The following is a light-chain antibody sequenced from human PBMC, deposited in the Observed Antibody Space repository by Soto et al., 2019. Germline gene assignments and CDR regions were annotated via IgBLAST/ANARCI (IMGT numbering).Light chain of an antibody. CDR2: DVT. CDR1: SSGIGDYNF. V-gene: IGLV2-11*01. Sequence: QSVLTQPRSVSGSPGQSVTISCTGTSSGIGDYNFVSWYQQHPDKAPKLIIYDVTKRPSGVPDRFSGSKSGSTASLTISGLQAEDEADYYCCSYAGSYTLVFGGGTKVTVL. J-gene: IGLJ2*01. CDR3: CSYAGSYTLV.